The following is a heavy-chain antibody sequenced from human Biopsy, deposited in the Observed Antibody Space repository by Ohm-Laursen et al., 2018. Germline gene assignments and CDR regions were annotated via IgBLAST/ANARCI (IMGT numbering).Heavy chain of an antibody. CDR1: GYSISSDYR. J-gene: IGHJ4*02. D-gene: IGHD6-19*01. CDR3: ARVGSGWAPFDK. Sequence: SDTLSLTCAVSGYSISSDYRWGGLRQAPGKTLEWLGNIFKDGNTHYNPPLRSRLIISIDTSKNQFSLMMTSVSGADTAVYFSARVGSGWAPFDKWGPGTLVTVSS. CDR2: IFKDGNT. V-gene: IGHV4-38-2*01.